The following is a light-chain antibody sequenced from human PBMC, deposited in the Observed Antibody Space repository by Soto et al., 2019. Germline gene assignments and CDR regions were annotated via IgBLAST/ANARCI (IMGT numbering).Light chain of an antibody. V-gene: IGLV2-14*03. J-gene: IGLJ7*01. CDR2: DVT. Sequence: QSALTQPASVSGSPGQSITISCTGTSSDIGGDNVVSWYQQHPGKAPKLLIYDVTNRPPGLSDRFSGSKSGNTASLTISGLQDEDADNYYRSSFTTSSTLVFGAGTQLTVL. CDR1: SSDIGGDNV. CDR3: SSFTTSSTLV.